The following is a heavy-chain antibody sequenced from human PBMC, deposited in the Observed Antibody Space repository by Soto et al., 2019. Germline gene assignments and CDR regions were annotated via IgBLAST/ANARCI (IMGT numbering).Heavy chain of an antibody. J-gene: IGHJ4*02. D-gene: IGHD6-19*01. CDR2: IYHSGST. V-gene: IGHV4-4*02. CDR1: SGSISTGHW. Sequence: QVQLQESGPGLVKPSGTLSLTCAVSSGSISTGHWWSWVRQPPGKGLEWIGEIYHSGSTNYNPSLKSRVTISIDKSKNQFSLNLSSVTAADAAVYYCARAGGAVAGTVLDFWGQGTLVTVSS. CDR3: ARAGGAVAGTVLDF.